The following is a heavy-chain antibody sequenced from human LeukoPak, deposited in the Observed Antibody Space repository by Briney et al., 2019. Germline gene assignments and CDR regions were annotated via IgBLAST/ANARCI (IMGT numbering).Heavy chain of an antibody. CDR1: GYSFTSYW. D-gene: IGHD2-2*02. Sequence: GESLKISCKGSGYSFTSYWIGWVRQMPGKGLEWMGIIYPGDSDTRYGPSFQGQVTISADKSISTAYLQWSSLKASDTAMYYCARRLGYCSSTSCYNTFFWFDPWGQGTLVTVSS. CDR2: IYPGDSDT. V-gene: IGHV5-51*01. J-gene: IGHJ5*02. CDR3: ARRLGYCSSTSCYNTFFWFDP.